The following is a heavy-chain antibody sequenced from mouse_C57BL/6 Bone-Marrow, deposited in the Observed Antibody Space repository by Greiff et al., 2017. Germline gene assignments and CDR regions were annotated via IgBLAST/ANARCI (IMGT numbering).Heavy chain of an antibody. Sequence: EVQLQQSGPELVKPGASVKIPCKASGYTFTDYNMDWVKQSHGKSLEWIGDINPNNGGTIYNQKFKGKATLTVDKYSSTAYMELRSLTSEDTAVYYCASVLYYSNYRAMDYWGQGTSVTVSS. CDR3: ASVLYYSNYRAMDY. D-gene: IGHD2-5*01. CDR2: INPNNGGT. CDR1: GYTFTDYN. V-gene: IGHV1-18*01. J-gene: IGHJ4*01.